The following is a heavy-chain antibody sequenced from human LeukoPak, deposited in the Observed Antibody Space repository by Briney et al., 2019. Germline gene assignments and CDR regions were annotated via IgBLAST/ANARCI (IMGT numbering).Heavy chain of an antibody. CDR1: GDSVSSNSVT. CDR3: ARRLTQYDCFDP. Sequence: SQTLSPTCAISGDSVSSNSVTWNWIRQSPSRGLEWLGRTYYRSTWYNDYAVSVRGRITVNPDASKNQFSLHLNSVTPEDTAVYYCARRLTQYDCFDPWGQGILVTVSS. V-gene: IGHV6-1*01. J-gene: IGHJ5*02. CDR2: TYYRSTWYN. D-gene: IGHD2-2*01.